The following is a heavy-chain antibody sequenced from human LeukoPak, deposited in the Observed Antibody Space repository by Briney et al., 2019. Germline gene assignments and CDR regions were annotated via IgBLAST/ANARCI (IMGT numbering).Heavy chain of an antibody. CDR1: GFTFSSYS. J-gene: IGHJ4*02. CDR3: ARPIWFGELPLDY. CDR2: ISSSISYI. D-gene: IGHD3-10*01. Sequence: PGGSLRLSCAASGFTFSSYSMNWVRQAPGEGLEWGSSISSSISYIYYADSVKGRFTISRDNAKNSLYLQMNSLRAEDTAVYYCARPIWFGELPLDYWGQGTLVTVSS. V-gene: IGHV3-21*01.